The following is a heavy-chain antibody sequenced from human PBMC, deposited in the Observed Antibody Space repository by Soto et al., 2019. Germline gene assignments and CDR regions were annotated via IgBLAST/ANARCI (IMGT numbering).Heavy chain of an antibody. Sequence: GGSLRLSCVGSGFTFSDSVMAWVRQAPGKGLEWLSVMSGDGRTLYALSVTGRFTISRDNSKNTLYLQMRSLRAEDAAAYYCVKWHTSNFDSLPFTGFDFWGQGTQDTVSS. D-gene: IGHD3-22*01. J-gene: IGHJ4*02. V-gene: IGHV3-23*01. CDR2: MSGDGRT. CDR1: GFTFSDSV. CDR3: VKWHTSNFDSLPFTGFDF.